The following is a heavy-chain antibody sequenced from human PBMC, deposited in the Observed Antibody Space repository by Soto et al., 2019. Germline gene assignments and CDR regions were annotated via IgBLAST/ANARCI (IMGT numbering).Heavy chain of an antibody. J-gene: IGHJ6*02. Sequence: GGSLRLSCVASGFTFSNYAMSWVRQAPGKGLEWVSGVSGSGGSTYYADSVKGRFTIFRDNSENTLYLQMISLRAGDTAVYYWAREYTAWPLAYGLYARGQGATVT. D-gene: IGHD2-2*02. CDR3: AREYTAWPLAYGLYA. CDR1: GFTFSNYA. CDR2: VSGSGGST. V-gene: IGHV3-23*01.